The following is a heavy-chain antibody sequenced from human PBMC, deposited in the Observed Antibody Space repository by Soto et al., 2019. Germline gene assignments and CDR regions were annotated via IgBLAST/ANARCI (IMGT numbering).Heavy chain of an antibody. D-gene: IGHD2-15*01. CDR2: ISSSSSTI. CDR1: GFTFSNAW. J-gene: IGHJ6*03. CDR3: ARKGGVVAATYYYYYMDV. Sequence: PGGSLRLSCAASGFTFSNAWINWVRLAPGKGLEWVSYISSSSSTIYYADSVKGRFTISRDNAKNSLYLQMNSLRAEDTAVYYCARKGGVVAATYYYYYMDVWGKGTTVTVSS. V-gene: IGHV3-48*01.